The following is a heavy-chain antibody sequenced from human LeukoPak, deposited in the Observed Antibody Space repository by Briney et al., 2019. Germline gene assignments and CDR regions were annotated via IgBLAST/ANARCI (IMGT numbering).Heavy chain of an antibody. V-gene: IGHV1-58*01. CDR2: IVVGSGNT. J-gene: IGHJ6*02. Sequence: SVKVSCKASGFTFTSSAVQWVRQARGQRLEWIGWIVVGSGNTNYAQKFQERVTITRDMSTSTAYMELSSLRAEDTAVYYCARRPGYYYGMDVWGQGTTVTVSS. D-gene: IGHD6-6*01. CDR3: ARRPGYYYGMDV. CDR1: GFTFTSSA.